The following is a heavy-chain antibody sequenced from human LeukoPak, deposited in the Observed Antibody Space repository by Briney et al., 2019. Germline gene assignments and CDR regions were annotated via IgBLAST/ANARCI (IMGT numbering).Heavy chain of an antibody. Sequence: ASVTVSGKASGYTFTNYHINWVRQATGQRLEWMGWMNPNNGDSGYAQKFQGRVTITRDTSISTSYMELRSLRSDHRAVYFCARTTSFTASGYDYGARGTLDSVSS. CDR2: MNPNNGDS. D-gene: IGHD6-25*01. CDR3: ARTTSFTASGYDY. J-gene: IGHJ4*02. CDR1: GYTFTNYH. V-gene: IGHV1-8*03.